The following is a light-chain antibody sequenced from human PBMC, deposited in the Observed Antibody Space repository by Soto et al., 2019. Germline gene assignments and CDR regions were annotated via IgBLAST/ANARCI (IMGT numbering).Light chain of an antibody. Sequence: QSALTQPASVSGSPGQSITISCTGSSSDVGGYNYVSWYQQHPGKAPKVMIYEVSNRPSGVSNRFSGSKSGNMASLTISGLQAEDEADYYCSSYTTSSTLLFGGGTKLTVL. V-gene: IGLV2-14*01. J-gene: IGLJ3*02. CDR2: EVS. CDR3: SSYTTSSTLL. CDR1: SSDVGGYNY.